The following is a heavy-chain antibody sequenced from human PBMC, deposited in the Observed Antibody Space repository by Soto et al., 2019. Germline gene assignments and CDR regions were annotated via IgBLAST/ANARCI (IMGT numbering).Heavy chain of an antibody. D-gene: IGHD1-26*01. J-gene: IGHJ4*02. Sequence: GASVKVSCKASGGTFSSYAISWVRQAPGQGLEWMGGIIPIFGTANYAQKFQGRVTITADESTSTAYMELSSLRSEDTAVYYCARVISVVGATDYFDYWGQGTLVTVSS. CDR3: ARVISVVGATDYFDY. CDR2: IIPIFGTA. CDR1: GGTFSSYA. V-gene: IGHV1-69*13.